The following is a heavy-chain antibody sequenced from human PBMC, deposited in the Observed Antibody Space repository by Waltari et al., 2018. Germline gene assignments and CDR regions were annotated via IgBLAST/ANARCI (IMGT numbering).Heavy chain of an antibody. CDR3: AKPNPYYDSSGYYPHYFDY. CDR2: IYSGGST. D-gene: IGHD3-22*01. CDR1: GFTFSSYA. Sequence: EVQLLASGGGLVQPGGSLSLSCAASGFTFSSYAMSWVRQAPGKGLEWGSVIYSGGSTYYADTVKGRFTISRDNSKNTLYLQMNSLRAEDTAVYYCAKPNPYYDSSGYYPHYFDYWGQGTLVTVSS. J-gene: IGHJ4*02. V-gene: IGHV3-23*03.